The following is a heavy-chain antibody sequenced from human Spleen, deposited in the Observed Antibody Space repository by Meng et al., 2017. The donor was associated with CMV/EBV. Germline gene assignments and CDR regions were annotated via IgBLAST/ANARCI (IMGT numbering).Heavy chain of an antibody. V-gene: IGHV3-23*01. CDR2: ISASGGST. CDR3: ARAYMGFDY. D-gene: IGHD3-16*01. Sequence: GGSLRLSCAGSGFTFSSYAMSWVRQAPGKGLEWVSAISASGGSTYYADSVKARFTISRDNSKNTLYMQMNSLRAEDTAVYYCARAYMGFDYWGQGTLVTVSS. CDR1: GFTFSSYA. J-gene: IGHJ4*02.